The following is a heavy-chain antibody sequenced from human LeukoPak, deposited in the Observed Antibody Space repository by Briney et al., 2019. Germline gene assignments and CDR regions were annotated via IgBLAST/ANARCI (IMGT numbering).Heavy chain of an antibody. J-gene: IGHJ4*02. D-gene: IGHD2-15*01. CDR2: IKHSGST. Sequence: SETLSLTCAVPGGSFSGYYWSWIRQPPGKRLECIGEIKHSGSTNYKPSLKSRVTISVDTSKNQFSLKLSSVTAADTAVYYCARGLAVGIVVVVAATVFDYWGQGTLVTVSS. V-gene: IGHV4-34*01. CDR3: ARGLAVGIVVVVAATVFDY. CDR1: GGSFSGYY.